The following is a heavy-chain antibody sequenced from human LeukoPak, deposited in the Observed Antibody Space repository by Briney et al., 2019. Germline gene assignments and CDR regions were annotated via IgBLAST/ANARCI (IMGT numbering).Heavy chain of an antibody. D-gene: IGHD3-3*01. J-gene: IGHJ4*02. CDR3: ARGGLFGVVIFRCGYFDY. Sequence: SETLSLTCAVYGGSFSGYYWSWIRQPPGKGLEWIGEINHSGSTNYNPSLKSRVTISVDTSKNQFSLKLSPVTAADTAVYYCARGGLFGVVIFRCGYFDYWGQGTLVTVSS. CDR2: INHSGST. V-gene: IGHV4-34*01. CDR1: GGSFSGYY.